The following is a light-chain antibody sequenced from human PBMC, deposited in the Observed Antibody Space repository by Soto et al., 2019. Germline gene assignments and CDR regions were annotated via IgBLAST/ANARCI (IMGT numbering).Light chain of an antibody. CDR3: QQANSFPVT. Sequence: DIQMTQSPSSVSASVGDRVTITCRASRGISRWLAWYQQKPGKAPKLLIYAASTLESGVPSRFSGSGSGTDFTLTISSLQPEDFATYYCQQANSFPVTFGGGTKVDIK. CDR2: AAS. J-gene: IGKJ4*01. V-gene: IGKV1-12*01. CDR1: RGISRW.